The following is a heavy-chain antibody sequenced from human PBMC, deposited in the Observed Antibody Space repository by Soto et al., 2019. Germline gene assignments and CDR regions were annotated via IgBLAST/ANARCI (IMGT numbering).Heavy chain of an antibody. J-gene: IGHJ5*01. D-gene: IGHD6-19*01. CDR1: GFTFSSYA. CDR3: AKEGQWLAWYDS. Sequence: GGSLRLSXDVSGFTFSSYAMGWVRQAPGKGLEWVSTISGRGGDTYYTDSVKGRLTISRDNSKNTLYLQMNSLRVDDTAIYYCAKEGQWLAWYDSWGQGTLVTVSS. V-gene: IGHV3-23*01. CDR2: ISGRGGDT.